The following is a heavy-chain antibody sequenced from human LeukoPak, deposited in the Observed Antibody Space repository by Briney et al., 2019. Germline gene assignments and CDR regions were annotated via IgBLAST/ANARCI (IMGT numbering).Heavy chain of an antibody. D-gene: IGHD1-1*01. V-gene: IGHV3-23*01. J-gene: IGHJ4*02. CDR3: AKTLHGGGNWIAPSDY. Sequence: GRSLRLSCAASGFTFSSYAMGWVRQAPGKGLEWVSVISGSGGNTYYADSVEGRFTISRDNSKNTLYLQLNSLRVEDTAVYYCAKTLHGGGNWIAPSDYWGQGTLVTVSS. CDR2: ISGSGGNT. CDR1: GFTFSSYA.